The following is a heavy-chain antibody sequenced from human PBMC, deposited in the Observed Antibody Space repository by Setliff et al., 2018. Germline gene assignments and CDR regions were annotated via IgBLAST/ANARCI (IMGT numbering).Heavy chain of an antibody. D-gene: IGHD3-10*01. CDR3: ARDTMVRGVIIPGMDY. CDR2: IYYSGST. Sequence: PSETLSLTCTVSGGSISSSSYYWGWIRQPPGKGLEWIGSIYYSGSTYYNPSLKSRVTISVDTSKNQFSLKLSSVTAADTAVYYCARDTMVRGVIIPGMDYWGQGTLVTVSS. V-gene: IGHV4-39*02. CDR1: GGSISSSSYY. J-gene: IGHJ4*02.